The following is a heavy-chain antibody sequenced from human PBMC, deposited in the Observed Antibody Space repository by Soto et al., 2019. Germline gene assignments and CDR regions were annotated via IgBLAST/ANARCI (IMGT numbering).Heavy chain of an antibody. CDR1: GYTFTSYG. CDR3: ARGRYGDY. CDR2: ISAHNGNT. V-gene: IGHV1-18*01. Sequence: QVHLVQSGAEVKKPGASVKVSCKCSGYTFTSYGITWVRQAPGQGLEWMGWISAHNGNTNYAQKLQGRVTVTRDTSTSSAYMELRSLRSDGTAVYYCARGRYGDYWGQGALVTVSS. J-gene: IGHJ4*02. D-gene: IGHD1-1*01.